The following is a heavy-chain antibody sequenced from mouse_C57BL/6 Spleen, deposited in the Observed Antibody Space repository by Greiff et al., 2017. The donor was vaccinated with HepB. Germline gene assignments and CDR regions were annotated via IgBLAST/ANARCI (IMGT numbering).Heavy chain of an antibody. CDR2: IYPRSGNT. J-gene: IGHJ4*01. CDR3: ARTPLYGSSYYYAMDY. Sequence: QVQLQQSGAELARPGASVKLSCKASGYTFTSYGISWVKQRTGQGLEWIGEIYPRSGNTYYNEKFKGKATLTADKSSSTAYMELRSLTSEASAVYFCARTPLYGSSYYYAMDYWGQGTSVTVSS. D-gene: IGHD1-1*01. V-gene: IGHV1-81*01. CDR1: GYTFTSYG.